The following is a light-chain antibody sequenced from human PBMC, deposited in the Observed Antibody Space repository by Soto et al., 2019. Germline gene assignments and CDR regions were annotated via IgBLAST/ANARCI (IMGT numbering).Light chain of an antibody. CDR3: QQHSNWPLS. CDR2: DAS. CDR1: QTVGNNY. J-gene: IGKJ4*01. Sequence: EIVLTQSPVTMSLSPGDGATLSGRASQTVGNNYLAWYQQRPGQAPRLLIYDASSRATGIPARFSGSGSGTDFTLTISSLEPEDFAVYYCQQHSNWPLSFGGGSMV. V-gene: IGKV3D-20*02.